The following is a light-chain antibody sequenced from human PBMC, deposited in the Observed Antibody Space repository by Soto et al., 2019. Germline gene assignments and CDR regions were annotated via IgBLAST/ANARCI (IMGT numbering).Light chain of an antibody. CDR3: LQHSSSLWT. J-gene: IGKJ1*01. V-gene: IGKV1-17*01. CDR2: NAL. Sequence: IQITQKKSSLSASVGDRVTMTCRASQDLRNALGWYQQKPGKAPKRLIFNALALESGVPSRFSGSGTGADYTLTISSLQAEDFATYYCLQHSSSLWT. CDR1: QDLRNA.